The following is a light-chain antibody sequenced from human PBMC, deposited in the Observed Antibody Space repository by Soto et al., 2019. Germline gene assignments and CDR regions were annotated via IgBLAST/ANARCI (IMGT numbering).Light chain of an antibody. CDR3: QEYARPWT. CDR1: QSFLYSSNNKNN. Sequence: DIVMTQSPDSLAVSLGERATINCKSSQSFLYSSNNKNNLAWYQQKPGQPPKLLVYWASTRESEVPDRFSGSVSDTYFHLSVISLQAVDVAVSYCQEYARPWTVGQGTKVDIK. CDR2: WAS. V-gene: IGKV4-1*01. J-gene: IGKJ1*01.